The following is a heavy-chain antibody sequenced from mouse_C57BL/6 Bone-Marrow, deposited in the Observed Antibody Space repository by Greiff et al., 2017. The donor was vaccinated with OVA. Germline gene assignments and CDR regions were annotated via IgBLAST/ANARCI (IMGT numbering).Heavy chain of an antibody. V-gene: IGHV2-9*01. CDR2: IWGGGST. CDR3: AKRQIPHYYGSLYAMDY. J-gene: IGHJ4*01. D-gene: IGHD1-1*01. Sequence: VKLMESGPGLVAPSQSLSITCTVSGFSLTSYGVDWVRQPPGKGLEWLGVIWGGGSTTYNSALMSRLSISKDNSKSQVFLKMNSLQTDDTAMYYCAKRQIPHYYGSLYAMDYWGQGTSVTVSS. CDR1: GFSLTSYG.